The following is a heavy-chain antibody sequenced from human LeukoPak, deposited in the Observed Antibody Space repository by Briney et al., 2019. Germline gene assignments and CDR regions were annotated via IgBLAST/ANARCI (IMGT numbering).Heavy chain of an antibody. J-gene: IGHJ4*02. V-gene: IGHV3-7*01. CDR1: GSIFSKYW. CDR3: VRDQGAAGDY. D-gene: IGHD6-13*01. Sequence: GGSLRLSCAVSGSIFSKYWMTWVRQAPGKGLEWVANINQDGSDKSYVDSEKGRFTISRDSAKNSLYLEMNSLRAEDTALYYCVRDQGAAGDYWGQGTLVIVSS. CDR2: INQDGSDK.